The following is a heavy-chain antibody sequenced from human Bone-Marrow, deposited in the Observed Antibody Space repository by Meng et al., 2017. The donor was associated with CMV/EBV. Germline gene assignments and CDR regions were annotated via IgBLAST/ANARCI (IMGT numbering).Heavy chain of an antibody. V-gene: IGHV3-21*01. CDR3: AKEYHGQWLYYGMDV. CDR1: GFVFSNSN. CDR2: ISGASTYI. Sequence: GESLKISCAASGFVFSNSNMNWVRQAPGKGLEWVSSISGASTYIYYAASVEGRFTISRDNAEHSVYLQMNSLRAEDTAIYYCAKEYHGQWLYYGMDVWGQGTTVTVSS. J-gene: IGHJ6*02. D-gene: IGHD6-19*01.